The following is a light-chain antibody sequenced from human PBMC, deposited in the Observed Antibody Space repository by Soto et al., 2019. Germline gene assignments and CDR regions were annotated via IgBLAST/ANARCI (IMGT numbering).Light chain of an antibody. Sequence: EIGMTQAPATLSVPPGERATLSCRASQSVFSSLAWYQQKPGQAPRLLIYGAATRATGIPARFSGSGSGTEFTLTISSLQSEDFAVYYCQQYHNWPAFGQGTKVDI. J-gene: IGKJ1*01. V-gene: IGKV3-15*01. CDR3: QQYHNWPA. CDR1: QSVFSS. CDR2: GAA.